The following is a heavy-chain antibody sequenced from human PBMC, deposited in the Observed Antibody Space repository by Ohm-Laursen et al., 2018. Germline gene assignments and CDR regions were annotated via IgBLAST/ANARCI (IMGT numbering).Heavy chain of an antibody. V-gene: IGHV1-58*02. J-gene: IGHJ4*02. CDR2: IVVGRGNT. Sequence: SVKVSCKVSGFTFTSSAMQWVRQARGERLEWIGLIVVGRGNTNYAQKFQERVTITRDMSTTTAYMELSSLRSEDTAVYYCAADHYDFLTGYYPPFDYWGQGTLVTVSS. CDR3: AADHYDFLTGYYPPFDY. CDR1: GFTFTSSA. D-gene: IGHD3/OR15-3a*01.